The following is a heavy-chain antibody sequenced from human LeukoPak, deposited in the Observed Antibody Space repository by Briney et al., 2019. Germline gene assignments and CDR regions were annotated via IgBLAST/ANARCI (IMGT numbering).Heavy chain of an antibody. CDR3: AGDWGCSSTSCYESDYFDY. CDR2: ISYDGSNK. Sequence: GGSLRLSCAASGFTFSSYAMHWVRQAPGKGLEWVAVISYDGSNKYYADSVKGRFTISRDNSKNTLYLQMNSLRAEDTAVYYCAGDWGCSSTSCYESDYFDYWGQGTLVTVSS. CDR1: GFTFSSYA. V-gene: IGHV3-30*04. J-gene: IGHJ4*02. D-gene: IGHD2-2*01.